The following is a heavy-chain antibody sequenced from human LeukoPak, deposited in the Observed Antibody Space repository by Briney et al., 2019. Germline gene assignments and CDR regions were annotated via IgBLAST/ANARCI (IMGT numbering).Heavy chain of an antibody. D-gene: IGHD3-3*01. J-gene: IGHJ4*02. Sequence: GRSLRLSCAASGFTFSSYGMHWVRQAPGKGLEWVANIKQDGSEKYYVDSVKGRFTISRDNAKNSLYLQMNSLRAEDTAVYYCARDPGAPSNYDFWSGYLFDYWGQGTLVTVSS. CDR2: IKQDGSEK. CDR1: GFTFSSYG. CDR3: ARDPGAPSNYDFWSGYLFDY. V-gene: IGHV3-7*01.